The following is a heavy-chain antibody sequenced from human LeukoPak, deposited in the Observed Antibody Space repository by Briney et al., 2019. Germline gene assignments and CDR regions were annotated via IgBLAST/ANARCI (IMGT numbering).Heavy chain of an antibody. Sequence: GESLKISCKGSGYSFTTYFIGWVRQMPGKGLEWVGVINPGDSHTTYSPSFQGHVTISADKSIGTAYLQWGSLKASDTAMYYCARRYSSRYDSMDYWGQGTLVTVSS. CDR2: INPGDSHT. J-gene: IGHJ4*02. CDR1: GYSFTTYF. CDR3: ARRYSSRYDSMDY. V-gene: IGHV5-51*01. D-gene: IGHD6-13*01.